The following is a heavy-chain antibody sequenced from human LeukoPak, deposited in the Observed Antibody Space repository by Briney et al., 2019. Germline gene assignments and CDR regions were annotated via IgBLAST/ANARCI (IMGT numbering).Heavy chain of an antibody. J-gene: IGHJ4*02. CDR2: IYHSGTT. CDR1: GYSITSSSW. CDR3: ARKENVYYYFDY. V-gene: IGHV4-28*01. D-gene: IGHD3-10*01. Sequence: SETLSLTCAVSGYSITSSSWWGWVRQPPGKGLEWIGYIYHSGTTYYNPSLQSRVTMSVDTSKNQFSLKLSSVTAVDTAVYYCARKENVYYYFDYWGQGTLVTVSS.